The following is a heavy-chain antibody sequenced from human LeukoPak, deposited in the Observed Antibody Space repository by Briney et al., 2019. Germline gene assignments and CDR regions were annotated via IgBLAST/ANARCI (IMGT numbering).Heavy chain of an antibody. D-gene: IGHD1-1*01. CDR2: IYYSGST. CDR1: GGSISSSSYY. Sequence: PSETLSLTCTVSGGSISSSSYYWSWIRQPPGKGLEWIGYIYYSGSTNYNPSLKSRVTISVDTSKNQFSLKLSSVTAADTAVYYCAKSPQYDSLHWFDPWGQGTLVTVSS. J-gene: IGHJ5*02. CDR3: AKSPQYDSLHWFDP. V-gene: IGHV4-61*01.